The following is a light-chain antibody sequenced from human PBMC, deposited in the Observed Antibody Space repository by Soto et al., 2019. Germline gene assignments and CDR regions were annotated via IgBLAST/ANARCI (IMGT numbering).Light chain of an antibody. J-gene: IGKJ4*01. Sequence: DIVMTQTPLSLPVTPGEPASISCRSSQSLLDSDDGNTYLDWYLQKPAQSPQLLIYSVSYRASGVPDRFSGSGSGTDFTLKISRVEAEDVGVYYCMQRIEFPLTFGGGTKVDIK. V-gene: IGKV2-40*01. CDR1: QSLLDSDDGNTY. CDR2: SVS. CDR3: MQRIEFPLT.